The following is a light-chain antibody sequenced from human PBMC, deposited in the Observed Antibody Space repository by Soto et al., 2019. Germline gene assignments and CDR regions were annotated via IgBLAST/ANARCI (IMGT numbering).Light chain of an antibody. CDR1: QTVSRY. J-gene: IGKJ4*01. Sequence: VLTQSPATLFLSPGERATLSCRASQTVSRYLAWYQQKPGQAPRLLIYYASNRATGIPARFSGSGSGTDYTLTISSLEPEDFAVYYCQQRSTLPLFTFGGGTKVEI. CDR3: QQRSTLPLFT. V-gene: IGKV3-11*01. CDR2: YAS.